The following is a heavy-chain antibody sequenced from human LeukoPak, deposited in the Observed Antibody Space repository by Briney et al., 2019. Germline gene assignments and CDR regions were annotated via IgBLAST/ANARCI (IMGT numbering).Heavy chain of an antibody. J-gene: IGHJ4*02. Sequence: GGSLTLSWSAAGLTFSSQSTSWVRQPPGEWLEWVSSISGIGGHTYYTDSVKGRLTISTDKSKHPLYLQMDRLRTAQPAVNFCAKDAWGGQWLVQGYFDYWGQGTLVTVSS. CDR2: ISGIGGHT. D-gene: IGHD6-19*01. CDR1: GLTFSSQS. CDR3: AKDAWGGQWLVQGYFDY. V-gene: IGHV3-23*01.